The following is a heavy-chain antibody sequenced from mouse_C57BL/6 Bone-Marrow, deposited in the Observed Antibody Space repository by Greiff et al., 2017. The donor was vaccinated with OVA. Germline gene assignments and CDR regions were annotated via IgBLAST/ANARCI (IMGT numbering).Heavy chain of an antibody. CDR1: GYAFSSSW. CDR3: ARLTGTRFAY. Sequence: QVQLQQSGPELVKPGASVKISCKASGYAFSSSWMNWVKQRPGEGLEWIGRIYPGDGDTNYNGKFKGKATLTADKSSSTAYMQLSSLTSEDSAVYFCARLTGTRFAYWGQGTLVTVSA. J-gene: IGHJ3*01. D-gene: IGHD4-1*01. V-gene: IGHV1-82*01. CDR2: IYPGDGDT.